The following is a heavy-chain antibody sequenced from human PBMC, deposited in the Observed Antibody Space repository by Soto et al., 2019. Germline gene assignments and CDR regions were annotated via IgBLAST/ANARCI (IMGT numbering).Heavy chain of an antibody. CDR1: GFTFDDYA. Sequence: EVQLVESGGGVVQPGRSLRLSCTGSGFTFDDYAMYWVRQRPGAGPEWVAGISWSSGNIAHADSVKGRFTVSRDNDMSSLYRQMNSLRVEDTAMYYCARGGSGALTAAAGRTNWFDPWGQGTLVIVSS. CDR2: ISWSSGNI. J-gene: IGHJ5*02. D-gene: IGHD6-13*01. V-gene: IGHV3-9*01. CDR3: ARGGSGALTAAAGRTNWFDP.